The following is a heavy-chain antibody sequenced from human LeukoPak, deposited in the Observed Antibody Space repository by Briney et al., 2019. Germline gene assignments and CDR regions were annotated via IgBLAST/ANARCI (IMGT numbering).Heavy chain of an antibody. CDR1: GGSISSYY. CDR3: ARQQYGLQVDF. D-gene: IGHD2-21*01. Sequence: PSETLSLTCTVSGGSISSYYWSWIRQPPGKGLEWIGYIYYSGSTHYNPSLKSRVTISVDTSKNQFSLKLSSVTAADTAVYYCARQQYGLQVDFWGQGTLVTVSS. CDR2: IYYSGST. V-gene: IGHV4-59*01. J-gene: IGHJ4*02.